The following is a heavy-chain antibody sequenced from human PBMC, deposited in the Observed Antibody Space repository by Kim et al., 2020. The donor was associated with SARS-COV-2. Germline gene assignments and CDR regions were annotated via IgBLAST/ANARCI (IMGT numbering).Heavy chain of an antibody. CDR3: AREEYCSGGSCLNDAFDS. V-gene: IGHV3-30*07. J-gene: IGHJ3*02. Sequence: NGRFTISRDNSKNTLYLQMNSLRAEDTAVYYGAREEYCSGGSCLNDAFDSWGQGTMVTVSS. D-gene: IGHD2-15*01.